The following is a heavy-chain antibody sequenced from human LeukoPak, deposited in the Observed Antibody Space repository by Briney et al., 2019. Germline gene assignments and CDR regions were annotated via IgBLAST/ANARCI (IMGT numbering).Heavy chain of an antibody. D-gene: IGHD3-22*01. CDR1: GGSISSYY. V-gene: IGHV4-59*01. J-gene: IGHJ6*03. CDR3: ARVPYYYDSSGYYYYYMDV. Sequence: SETLSLTCTVSGGSISSYYWSWIRQPPGKGQEWIGYIYYSGSTNYNPSLKSRVTISVDTSKNQFSLKLSSVTAADTAVYYCARVPYYYDSSGYYYYYMDVWGKGTTVTVSS. CDR2: IYYSGST.